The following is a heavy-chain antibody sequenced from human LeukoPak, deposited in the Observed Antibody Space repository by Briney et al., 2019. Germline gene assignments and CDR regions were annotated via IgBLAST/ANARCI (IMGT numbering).Heavy chain of an antibody. CDR1: GFTFDGYG. D-gene: IGHD6-19*01. J-gene: IGHJ4*02. Sequence: GGSLRLSSTASGFTFDGYGMSWIRQAPGKGLEWVSGVSSSNWNGGSTGYADSVKVRFAISRDNAKKSLNLQMNTLRAEDTAFYFCARDRASGWYRGDYDYWGQGTLVTVSS. CDR3: ARDRASGWYRGDYDY. V-gene: IGHV3-20*04. CDR2: VSSSNWNGGST.